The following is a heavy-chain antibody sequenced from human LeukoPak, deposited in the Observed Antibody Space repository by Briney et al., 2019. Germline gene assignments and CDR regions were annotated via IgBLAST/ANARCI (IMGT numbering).Heavy chain of an antibody. Sequence: GGSLRLSCAASGFTFSSYEMNWVRQAPGKGLEWVSYISSSGSTIYYADSVKGRFTISRDNAKNSLYLQMNSLRAEDTAVYYCARDGYYGSGSYDYWGQGTLVTVSS. J-gene: IGHJ4*02. CDR3: ARDGYYGSGSYDY. D-gene: IGHD3-10*01. CDR1: GFTFSSYE. CDR2: ISSSGSTI. V-gene: IGHV3-48*03.